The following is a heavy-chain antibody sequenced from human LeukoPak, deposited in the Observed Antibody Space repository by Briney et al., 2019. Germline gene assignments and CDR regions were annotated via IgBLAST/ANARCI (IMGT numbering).Heavy chain of an antibody. CDR3: AKGSIVVVVAAIDY. D-gene: IGHD2-15*01. J-gene: IGHJ4*02. CDR1: GFTFNDHA. V-gene: IGHV3-23*01. Sequence: GGSLRLSCAGSGFTFNDHAMSWVRQAPGKGLEWVSSISGSGGSTYYADYVKGRFTISRDNSKNTLYLQMNSLRAEDTAVYYCAKGSIVVVVAAIDYWGQGTLVTVSS. CDR2: ISGSGGST.